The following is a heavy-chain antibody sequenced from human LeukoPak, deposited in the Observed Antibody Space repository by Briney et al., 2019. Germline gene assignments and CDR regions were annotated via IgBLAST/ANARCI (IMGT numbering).Heavy chain of an antibody. D-gene: IGHD2-15*01. CDR1: GGSISSGSYY. V-gene: IGHV4-39*01. CDR2: IYYSGST. Sequence: TSETLSLTCTVSGGSISSGSYYWGWIRQPPGKGLEWIGSIYYSGSTYYNPSLKSRVTISVDTSKNQFSLKLSSVTAADTAVYYCARLYIVVVVAATSSMIGDAFDIWGQGTMVTVSS. CDR3: ARLYIVVVVAATSSMIGDAFDI. J-gene: IGHJ3*02.